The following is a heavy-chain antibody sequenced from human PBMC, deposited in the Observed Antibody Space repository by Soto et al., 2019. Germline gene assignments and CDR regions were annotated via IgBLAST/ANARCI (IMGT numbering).Heavy chain of an antibody. D-gene: IGHD3-9*01. V-gene: IGHV3-30*18. Sequence: QVQLVESGGGVVQPGRSLRLSCAASGFTFRDYGMHWVRQAPGKGLEWVAVISYDGREKHYVDSVKGRFTISRDNSKNTLYLQMNSLRGEDTAMYYCANGKDWVSYYYGMDVWGHGTTVTVSS. CDR2: ISYDGREK. CDR3: ANGKDWVSYYYGMDV. CDR1: GFTFRDYG. J-gene: IGHJ6*02.